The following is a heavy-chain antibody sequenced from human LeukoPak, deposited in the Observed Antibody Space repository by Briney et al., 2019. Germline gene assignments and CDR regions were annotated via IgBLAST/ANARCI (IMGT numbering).Heavy chain of an antibody. V-gene: IGHV4-39*01. D-gene: IGHD6-13*01. CDR2: IYYSGST. CDR1: GDSISSTNYY. Sequence: PSETLSLTCTVSGDSISSTNYYWGWIRQPPGKGLEWIGSIYYSGSTYYNPSLESRVTISVDTSKNQFSLKLSSVTAADTAVYYCARQNSNAFDIWGQGTMVTVSS. J-gene: IGHJ3*02. CDR3: ARQNSNAFDI.